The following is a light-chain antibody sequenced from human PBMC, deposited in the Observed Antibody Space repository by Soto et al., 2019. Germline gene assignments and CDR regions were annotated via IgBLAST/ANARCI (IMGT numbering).Light chain of an antibody. CDR3: SSYAGSNNWV. J-gene: IGLJ3*02. V-gene: IGLV2-8*01. CDR2: EVS. CDR1: GSDVGGYNY. Sequence: QSVLTQPPSASGSPGQSVTISCTGTGSDVGGYNYVSWYQQHPGKAPKLMISEVSKRPSGVPDRFSGSKSGNTASLTVSGLQTEDEADYYCSSYAGSNNWVFGGGTKLTVL.